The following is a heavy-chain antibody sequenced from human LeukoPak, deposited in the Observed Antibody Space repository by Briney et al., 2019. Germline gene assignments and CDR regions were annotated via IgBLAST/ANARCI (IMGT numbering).Heavy chain of an antibody. J-gene: IGHJ3*02. Sequence: PGGSLRLSCAASGFTFSSYEMNWVRQAPGKGLEWVSYISSSGSTIYYADSVKGRFTISRDNAKNSLYLQMNSLRAEDTAVYYCARDYGDYEVGERGAFDIWGQGTMVTVSS. CDR1: GFTFSSYE. CDR3: ARDYGDYEVGERGAFDI. CDR2: ISSSGSTI. V-gene: IGHV3-48*03. D-gene: IGHD4-17*01.